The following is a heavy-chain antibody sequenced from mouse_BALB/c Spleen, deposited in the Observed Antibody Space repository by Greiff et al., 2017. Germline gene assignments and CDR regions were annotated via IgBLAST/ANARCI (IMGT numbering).Heavy chain of an antibody. CDR2: IDTSDSYT. CDR1: GYTFTDYW. J-gene: IGHJ3*01. Sequence: QVQLKQPGAELVMPGASVKMSCKASGYTFTDYWMHWVKQRPGQGLEWIGAIDTSDSYTSYNQKFKGKATLTVDESSSTAYMQLSSLTSEDSAVYYCARGGLTGTSWFAYWGQGTLVTVSA. CDR3: ARGGLTGTSWFAY. D-gene: IGHD4-1*01. V-gene: IGHV1-69*01.